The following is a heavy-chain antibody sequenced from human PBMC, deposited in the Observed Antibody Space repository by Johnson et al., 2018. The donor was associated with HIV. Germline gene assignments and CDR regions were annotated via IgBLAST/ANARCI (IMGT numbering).Heavy chain of an antibody. CDR3: AKDQWSSRWTNDAFDI. V-gene: IGHV3-7*01. CDR1: GFTFSSYW. D-gene: IGHD6-13*01. CDR2: IKQDGSNK. J-gene: IGHJ3*02. Sequence: VQLVESGGGLVQPGGSLRLSCAASGFTFSSYWMSWVRQAPGKGLEWVANIKQDGSNKYYADSVKARFTISRDNSKNTLYLQMNSLRAEDTAVYYCAKDQWSSRWTNDAFDIWGQGTKVSVSS.